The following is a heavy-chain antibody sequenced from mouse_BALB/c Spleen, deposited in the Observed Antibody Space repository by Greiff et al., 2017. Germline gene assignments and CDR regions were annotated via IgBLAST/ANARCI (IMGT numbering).Heavy chain of an antibody. Sequence: VQLQQSGAELVKPGASVKLSCTASGFNIKDTYMPWVKPRPDQGLEWIGRIDPANGNTKYDPKFQGKATITADTSSNTAYLQLSSLTSEDTAVYDGARDTTVAYAMDDGGQGTSVTVAA. CDR2: IDPANGNT. CDR3: ARDTTVAYAMDD. J-gene: IGHJ4*01. D-gene: IGHD1-1*01. CDR1: GFNIKDTY. V-gene: IGHV14-3*02.